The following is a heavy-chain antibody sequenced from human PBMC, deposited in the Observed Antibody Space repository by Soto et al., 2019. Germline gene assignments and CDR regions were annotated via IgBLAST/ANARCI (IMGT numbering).Heavy chain of an antibody. CDR1: GGSISSGGYS. V-gene: IGHV4-30-2*01. CDR2: IYHSGST. CDR3: ASPYYYDSSGYYDYFDY. J-gene: IGHJ4*02. D-gene: IGHD3-22*01. Sequence: KTSETLSLTCAVSGGSISSGGYSWSWIRQPPGKGLEWIGYIYHSGSTYYNPSLKSRVTISVDRSKNQFSLKLSSVTAADTAVYYCASPYYYDSSGYYDYFDYWGQGTLVTVSS.